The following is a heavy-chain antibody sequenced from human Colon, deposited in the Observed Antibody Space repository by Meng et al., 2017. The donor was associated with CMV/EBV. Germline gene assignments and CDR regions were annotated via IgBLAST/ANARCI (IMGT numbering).Heavy chain of an antibody. V-gene: IGHV3-30*04. CDR1: GFTFSSYA. D-gene: IGHD6-19*01. CDR3: AREFWAVAGA. CDR2: ISYDGSNK. J-gene: IGHJ5*02. Sequence: GGSLRLSCAASGFTFSSYAMHWVRQAPGKGLEWVVVISYDGSNKYYADSVKGRFTISRDNSKNTLYLQMNSLRAEDTAVYYCAREFWAVAGAWGQGTLVTVSS.